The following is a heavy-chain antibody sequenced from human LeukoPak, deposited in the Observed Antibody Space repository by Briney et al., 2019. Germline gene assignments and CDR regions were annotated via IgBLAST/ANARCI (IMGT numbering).Heavy chain of an antibody. CDR3: ARAGGPPTAMGFDP. D-gene: IGHD2-2*01. V-gene: IGHV3-74*01. CDR2: INTDGNIM. Sequence: GGSLRLSCTASGFTFSNSWMHWVRQTPGKGPVWVSCINTDGNIMRYADSVKGRFTISRDNAKNTLYLQMNSLRVEDTAVYYCARAGGPPTAMGFDPWGQGSLVSVST. CDR1: GFTFSNSW. J-gene: IGHJ5*02.